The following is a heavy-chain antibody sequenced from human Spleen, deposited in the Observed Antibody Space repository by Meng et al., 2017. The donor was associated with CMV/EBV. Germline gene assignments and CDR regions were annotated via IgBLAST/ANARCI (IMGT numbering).Heavy chain of an antibody. V-gene: IGHV3-23*01. CDR1: GFTFRTYA. D-gene: IGHD2-21*01. CDR2: VMGNGYRT. J-gene: IGHJ4*02. Sequence: GFTFRTYAMSWVRQAPGKGLEWVSTVMGNGYRTFYADSVKGRFTVSRDNSKNTLYLQLDSLRVEDTAVYYCAKGEDDSSLWLGPFDSWGRGTLVTVSS. CDR3: AKGEDDSSLWLGPFDS.